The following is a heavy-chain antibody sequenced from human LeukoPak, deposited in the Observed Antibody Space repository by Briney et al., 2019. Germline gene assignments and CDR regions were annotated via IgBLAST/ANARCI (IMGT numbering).Heavy chain of an antibody. CDR2: ITARADST. J-gene: IGHJ5*02. CDR3: ASVAAAGRYNWFDP. CDR1: VFTLSNYA. V-gene: IGHV3-23*01. D-gene: IGHD6-13*01. Sequence: GGSPRLSCVASVFTLSNYAMSGVRPAPGKGLEWVSGITARADSTYYADSVKGRVTISRDNSKNTLFLQLNSLSPEDAAVYYCASVAAAGRYNWFDPWGQGSLVTVSS.